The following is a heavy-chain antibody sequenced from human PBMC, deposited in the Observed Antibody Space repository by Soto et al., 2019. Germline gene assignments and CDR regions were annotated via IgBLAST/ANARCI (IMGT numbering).Heavy chain of an antibody. CDR1: GYSFTSYW. CDR2: IYPGDSDT. CDR3: ATVTTSRDYYYGMDV. V-gene: IGHV5-51*01. D-gene: IGHD4-4*01. J-gene: IGHJ6*02. Sequence: GESLKISCKGSGYSFTSYWIGWVRQMPGKGLEWMGIIYPGDSDTRYSPSFQGQVTISADKSISTAYLQWSSLKASDTAMYHCATVTTSRDYYYGMDVWGQGTTVTVSS.